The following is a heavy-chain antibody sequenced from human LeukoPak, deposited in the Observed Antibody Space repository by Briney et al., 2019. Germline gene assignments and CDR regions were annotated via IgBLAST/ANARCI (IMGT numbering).Heavy chain of an antibody. CDR2: INAGNGNT. CDR1: GYTFTSYA. CDR3: ARGGYCSGGSCYLDAFDI. D-gene: IGHD2-15*01. J-gene: IGHJ3*02. V-gene: IGHV1-3*01. Sequence: ASVKVSCKASGYTFTSYAMHWVRQAPGQRLEWMGWINAGNGNTKYSQKFQGRVTITRDTSASIAYMELSSLRSEDTAVYYCARGGYCSGGSCYLDAFDIWGQGTMVTVSS.